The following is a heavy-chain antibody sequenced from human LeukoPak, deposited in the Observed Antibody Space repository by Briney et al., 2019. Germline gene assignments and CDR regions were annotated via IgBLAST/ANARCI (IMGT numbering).Heavy chain of an antibody. D-gene: IGHD5-18*01. Sequence: PSETLSLTCTVSGGSISSYYWSWIRQPAGKGLEWIGRIYTSGSTNYNPSLKSRVTMSVDTSKNQFSLKLSSVTAADTAVYYCARDNPDGYTYGHYYYYMDVWGKGTTVTVSS. CDR1: GGSISSYY. J-gene: IGHJ6*03. CDR3: ARDNPDGYTYGHYYYYMDV. CDR2: IYTSGST. V-gene: IGHV4-4*07.